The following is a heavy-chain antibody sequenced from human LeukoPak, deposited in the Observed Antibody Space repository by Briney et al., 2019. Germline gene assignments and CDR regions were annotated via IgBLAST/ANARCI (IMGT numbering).Heavy chain of an antibody. Sequence: GGSLRLSCAASGFTFSSYGMSWVRQAPGKGLEWVANIKEDGSDKNYVESMKGRFTISRDNAKNSLYLQMNSLRVEDTAVYYCARDAGYGYDRFDYWGQGTQVTVSS. CDR2: IKEDGSDK. CDR1: GFTFSSYG. V-gene: IGHV3-7*01. J-gene: IGHJ4*02. D-gene: IGHD5-18*01. CDR3: ARDAGYGYDRFDY.